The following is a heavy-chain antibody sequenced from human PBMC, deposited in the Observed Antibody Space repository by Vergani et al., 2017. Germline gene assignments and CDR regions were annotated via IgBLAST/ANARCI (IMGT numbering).Heavy chain of an antibody. V-gene: IGHV4-59*01. CDR1: GGSISSYY. J-gene: IGHJ6*02. Sequence: QVQLLESGPGLVKPSETLSLTCTVSGGSISSYYWSWIRQPPGKGLEWIGYIYYSGSTNYNPSLKSRVTISVDTSKNQFSLKLSSVTAADTAVYYCARSGTRDSSWYYYYYGMDVWGQGTTVTVSS. D-gene: IGHD6-13*01. CDR2: IYYSGST. CDR3: ARSGTRDSSWYYYYYGMDV.